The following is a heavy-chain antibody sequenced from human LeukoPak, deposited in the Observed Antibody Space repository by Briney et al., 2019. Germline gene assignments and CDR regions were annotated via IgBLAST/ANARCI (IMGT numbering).Heavy chain of an antibody. CDR1: GFTFSSYE. CDR3: ARGAGIGSGWYEKDY. V-gene: IGHV3-48*03. D-gene: IGHD6-19*01. J-gene: IGHJ4*02. Sequence: GGSLRLSCAASGFTFSSYEMNWVRQAPGKGLEWVSYISSSCSTIYYADSVKGRFTISRDNAKNSLYLQMNSLRAEDTAVYYCARGAGIGSGWYEKDYWGQGTLVTVSS. CDR2: ISSSCSTI.